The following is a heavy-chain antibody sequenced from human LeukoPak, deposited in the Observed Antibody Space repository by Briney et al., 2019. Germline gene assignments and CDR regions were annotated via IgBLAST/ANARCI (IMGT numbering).Heavy chain of an antibody. V-gene: IGHV1-8*01. J-gene: IGHJ3*02. CDR1: GYTFTSYD. CDR3: ARGSLITWYYYGSGSSNDAFDI. D-gene: IGHD3-10*01. Sequence: VASVKVSCKASGYTFTSYDINGVRRATGQGLDWMGWMNPNSGNTGYAQKFQGRVTMTRNTSISTAYMELSSLRSEDTAVYYCARGSLITWYYYGSGSSNDAFDIWGQGTMVTVSS. CDR2: MNPNSGNT.